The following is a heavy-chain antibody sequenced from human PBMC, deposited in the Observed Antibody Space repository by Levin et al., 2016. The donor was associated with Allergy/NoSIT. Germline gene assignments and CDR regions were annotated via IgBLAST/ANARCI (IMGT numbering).Heavy chain of an antibody. J-gene: IGHJ2*01. D-gene: IGHD6-6*01. Sequence: SETLSLTCAVYGGSFSGYYWSWIRQPPGKGLEWIGEINHSGSTNYNPSLKSRVTISVDTSKNQFSLKLSSVTAADTAVYYCARIAGSSSGGTGLWYFDLWGRGTLVTVSS. CDR3: ARIAGSSSGGTGLWYFDL. CDR1: GGSFSGYY. CDR2: INHSGST. V-gene: IGHV4-34*01.